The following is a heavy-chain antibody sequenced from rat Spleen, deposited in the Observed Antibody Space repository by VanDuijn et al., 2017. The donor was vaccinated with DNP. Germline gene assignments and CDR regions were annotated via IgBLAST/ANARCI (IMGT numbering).Heavy chain of an antibody. V-gene: IGHV2-16*01. CDR3: ARSGYGYNPYYYAMDA. Sequence: QVQLKESGPGLVQPSQTLSLTCTVSGFSLTSYGVSWVRQPPGKGLEWIGAIRSGGSTDYNSALKSRLSISRDTSKSQVLLKMNSLQTEDTAMYFCARSGYGYNPYYYAMDAWGQGTSVTVSS. CDR1: GFSLTSYG. D-gene: IGHD1-9*01. CDR2: IRSGGST. J-gene: IGHJ4*01.